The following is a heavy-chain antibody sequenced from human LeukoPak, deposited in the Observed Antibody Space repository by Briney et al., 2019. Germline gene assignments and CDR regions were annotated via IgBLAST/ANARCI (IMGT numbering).Heavy chain of an antibody. V-gene: IGHV3-11*01. J-gene: IGHJ4*02. CDR1: GFTFSDYY. Sequence: GGSLRLSCAASGFTFSDYYMSWIRQAPGKGLEWVSYISSSGSTIYYADSVKGRFTISRDNAKNSLYLQMNSLRAEDTAVYYCARDILYYYDSSGYYDYWGQGTLVTVPS. D-gene: IGHD3-22*01. CDR3: ARDILYYYDSSGYYDY. CDR2: ISSSGSTI.